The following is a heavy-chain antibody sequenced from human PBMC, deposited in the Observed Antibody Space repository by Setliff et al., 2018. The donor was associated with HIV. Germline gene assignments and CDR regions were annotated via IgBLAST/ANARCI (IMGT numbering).Heavy chain of an antibody. CDR3: ARRRSMPNNAFDI. J-gene: IGHJ3*02. D-gene: IGHD2-2*01. CDR2: IYHSGNT. CDR1: GYSIRSGYY. Sequence: TLSLTCAVSGYSIRSGYYWGWIRQPPGKGLEWIGNIYHSGNTFHNPSLKSRVTISVHTSKNQFSLKLSSVTAADTAVYYCARRRSMPNNAFDIWGQGTMVTVSS. V-gene: IGHV4-38-2*01.